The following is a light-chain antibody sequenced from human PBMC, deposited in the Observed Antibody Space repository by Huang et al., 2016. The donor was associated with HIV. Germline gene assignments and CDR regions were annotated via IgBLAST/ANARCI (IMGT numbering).Light chain of an antibody. CDR2: AAS. J-gene: IGKJ2*01. Sequence: DIQMTQSPSSLSASIGDRVTITCRASQGISNSLAWYQQKPGKAPKLLLYAASRLKSGVPSRFSGSGSGTTYTLTISSLRPEDFATFYCQQYFTTPPWTFGQGPSWRSN. CDR3: QQYFTTPPWT. CDR1: QGISNS. V-gene: IGKV1-NL1*01.